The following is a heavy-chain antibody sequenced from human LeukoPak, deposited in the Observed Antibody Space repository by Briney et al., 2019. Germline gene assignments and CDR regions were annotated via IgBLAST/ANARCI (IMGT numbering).Heavy chain of an antibody. CDR2: ISSSSSYI. D-gene: IGHD3-10*01. V-gene: IGHV3-21*01. Sequence: PGGSLRLSCAASGFTFSSYSMNWVRQAPGKGLEWVSSISSSSSYIYYADSVKGRFTISRDNAKNSLYLQMNSLRAEDTAVYYCASGYDEEDITMVRGVIVDAFDIWGQGTMVTVSS. CDR1: GFTFSSYS. CDR3: ASGYDEEDITMVRGVIVDAFDI. J-gene: IGHJ3*02.